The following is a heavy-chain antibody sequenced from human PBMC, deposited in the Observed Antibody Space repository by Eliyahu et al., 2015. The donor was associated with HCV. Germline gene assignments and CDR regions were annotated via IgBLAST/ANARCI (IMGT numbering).Heavy chain of an antibody. CDR1: GFSLSTSGVG. CDR3: AHRVTPYYYDSSYFDY. V-gene: IGHV2-5*02. CDR2: IYWDDDK. J-gene: IGHJ4*02. Sequence: QITLKESGPTLVKPTQTLTLTCTFSGFSLSTSGVGVGWIRQPPGKALEWLALIYWDDDKRYSPSLKSRLTITKDTSKNQVVLTMTNMDPVDTATYYCAHRVTPYYYDSSYFDYWGQGTLVTVSS. D-gene: IGHD3-22*01.